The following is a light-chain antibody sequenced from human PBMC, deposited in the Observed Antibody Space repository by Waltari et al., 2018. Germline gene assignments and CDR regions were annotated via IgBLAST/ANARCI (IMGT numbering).Light chain of an antibody. CDR3: SSYTSSNSPVV. V-gene: IGLV2-14*03. CDR2: DVS. Sequence: QSALTQPASVSGSPGQSITISCPGTSSDVGGYNYFSWYQQHPGKAPKLMIYDVSNRPSGVSNRFSGSKSGNTASLTISGLQAEDEADYYCSSYTSSNSPVVFGGGTKLTVL. J-gene: IGLJ2*01. CDR1: SSDVGGYNY.